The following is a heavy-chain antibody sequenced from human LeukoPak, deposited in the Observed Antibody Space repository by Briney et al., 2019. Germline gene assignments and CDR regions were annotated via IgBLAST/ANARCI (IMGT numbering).Heavy chain of an antibody. CDR1: GFTFSSYR. D-gene: IGHD5-24*01. CDR2: ITSSSSYI. J-gene: IGHJ4*02. Sequence: GGSLRLSCAASGFTFSSYRMNWVRQAPGKGLEWVSSITSSSSYIDYADSVKGRFTISRDNAKNSLYLQMNSLRAEDTAMYYCARDVRWLQFDYWGQGTLVTVSS. V-gene: IGHV3-21*01. CDR3: ARDVRWLQFDY.